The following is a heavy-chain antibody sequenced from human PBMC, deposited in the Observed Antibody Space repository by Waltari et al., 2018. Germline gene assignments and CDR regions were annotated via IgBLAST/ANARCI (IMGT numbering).Heavy chain of an antibody. CDR1: GFTFSPYA. J-gene: IGHJ4*02. CDR3: TRALFGGSTD. CDR2: ISGNAGTT. Sequence: EVQLLDSGGGLVQPGGSLRLSCVASGFTFSPYAMSWVRQAPGKGLECVAAISGNAGTTYYTDSVKGRFTISRDNSKNTLYLQMNSLRAEDTAVYYCTRALFGGSTDWGQGTLVTVSS. D-gene: IGHD3-10*02. V-gene: IGHV3-23*01.